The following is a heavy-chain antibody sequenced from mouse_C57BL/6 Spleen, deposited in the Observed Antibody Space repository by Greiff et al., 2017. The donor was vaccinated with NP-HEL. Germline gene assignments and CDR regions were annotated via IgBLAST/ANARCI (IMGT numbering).Heavy chain of an antibody. Sequence: VQLQQSGAELVKPGASVKISCKASGYAFSSYWMNWVKQRPGKGLEWIGQIYPGDGDTNYNGKFKGKATLTADKSSSTAYMQLSSLTSEDSAVYFCARGAYYYGSSSYWYFDVWGTGTTVTVSS. V-gene: IGHV1-80*01. D-gene: IGHD1-1*01. J-gene: IGHJ1*03. CDR2: IYPGDGDT. CDR3: ARGAYYYGSSSYWYFDV. CDR1: GYAFSSYW.